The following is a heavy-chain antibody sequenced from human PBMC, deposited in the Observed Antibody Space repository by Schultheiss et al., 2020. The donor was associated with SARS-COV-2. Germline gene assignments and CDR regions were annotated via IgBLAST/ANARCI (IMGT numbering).Heavy chain of an antibody. V-gene: IGHV3-30*03. Sequence: GGSLRLSCAASGFTFSSYGMHWVRQAPGKGLEWVAVISYDGSNKYYADSVKGRFTISRDNSKNTLYLQMNSLRAEDTAVYYCASEWGAYSSGWYYFDYWGQGTLVTVSS. CDR2: ISYDGSNK. CDR3: ASEWGAYSSGWYYFDY. CDR1: GFTFSSYG. J-gene: IGHJ4*02. D-gene: IGHD6-19*01.